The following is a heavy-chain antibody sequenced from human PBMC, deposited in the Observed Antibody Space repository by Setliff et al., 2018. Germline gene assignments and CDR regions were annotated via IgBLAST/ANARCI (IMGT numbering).Heavy chain of an antibody. D-gene: IGHD2-8*01. Sequence: AASVKVSCKTSGYTFTNYGITWVRQAPGQGLEWMGWINNYSFKTNYPQKFLGRVTVTTDTSTGTAYMELGSLTSDDTAIYFCARLVRYCTKVACQRLSGAEHWGQGTLVTVSS. CDR3: ARLVRYCTKVACQRLSGAEH. CDR1: GYTFTNYG. CDR2: INNYSFKT. J-gene: IGHJ4*02. V-gene: IGHV1-18*01.